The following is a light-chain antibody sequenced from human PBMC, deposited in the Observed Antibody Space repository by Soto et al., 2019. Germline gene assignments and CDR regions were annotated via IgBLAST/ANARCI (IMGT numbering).Light chain of an antibody. V-gene: IGLV2-11*01. CDR1: HSDIGSYND. Sequence: QSALTQPRSVSGSPGQSVTISCTGTHSDIGSYNDVSWYQHHPAKAPRLMIFDVSQRPSGVPDRFSGSKSGNTASLTISGLQTEDEADYYCCSYARTYRLMIFGEGTKLTVL. CDR2: DVS. J-gene: IGLJ2*01. CDR3: CSYARTYRLMI.